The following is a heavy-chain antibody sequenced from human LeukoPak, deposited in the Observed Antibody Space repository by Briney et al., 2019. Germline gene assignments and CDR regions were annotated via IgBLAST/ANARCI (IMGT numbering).Heavy chain of an antibody. J-gene: IGHJ6*02. Sequence: PSETLSLTCAVYGGSFSGHYWSWIRQPPGKGLEWIGYIYYSGSTNYNPSLKSRVTISVDTSKNQFSLKLSSVTAADTAVYYCARVVTQHYYYYGMDVWGQGTTVTVSS. V-gene: IGHV4-59*11. CDR2: IYYSGST. D-gene: IGHD5-18*01. CDR1: GGSFSGHY. CDR3: ARVVTQHYYYYGMDV.